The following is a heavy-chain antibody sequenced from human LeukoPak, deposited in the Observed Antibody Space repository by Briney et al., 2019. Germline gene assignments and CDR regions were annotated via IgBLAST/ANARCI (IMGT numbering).Heavy chain of an antibody. CDR1: GGTFSSYA. Sequence: VASVKVSCKASGGTFSSYAISWVRQAPGQGLEWMGGIIPIFGTANYAQKFQGRVTITTDESTSTAYMELSSLRSEDTAVYYCARSGADYYDSSGYYSAGYFQHWGQGTLVTVCS. D-gene: IGHD3-22*01. CDR2: IIPIFGTA. CDR3: ARSGADYYDSSGYYSAGYFQH. J-gene: IGHJ1*01. V-gene: IGHV1-69*05.